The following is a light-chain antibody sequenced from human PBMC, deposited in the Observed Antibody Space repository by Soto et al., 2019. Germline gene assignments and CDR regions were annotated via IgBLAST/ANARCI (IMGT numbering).Light chain of an antibody. CDR3: HQYGGSPQT. CDR1: QSVGSSY. V-gene: IGKV3-20*01. CDR2: GAS. Sequence: EIVLTQSPDTLSLSPGERATLSCRASQSVGSSYLAWYQQRPGQAPRLLITGASNRATGVADRFSGSGSGTDFTLTISRLEPEDFAVYYCHQYGGSPQTFGQGTKVDIK. J-gene: IGKJ1*01.